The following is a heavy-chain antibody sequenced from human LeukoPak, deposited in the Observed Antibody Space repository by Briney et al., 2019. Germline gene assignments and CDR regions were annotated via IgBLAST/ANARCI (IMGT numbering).Heavy chain of an antibody. V-gene: IGHV2-70*17. D-gene: IGHD4-17*01. CDR2: IDWDDAK. CDR1: GFSLSTSGMC. J-gene: IGHJ6*02. Sequence: GPTRVKPTQTLTLPCPFSGFSLSTSGMCVSWIPQPPGKALEGLARIDWDDAKFYSASRRTKFTISRDTSKSQVVLTMTNMDPVDTATYYCARLPVTTGFYYYGLDVWGQWATVAVSS. CDR3: ARLPVTTGFYYYGLDV.